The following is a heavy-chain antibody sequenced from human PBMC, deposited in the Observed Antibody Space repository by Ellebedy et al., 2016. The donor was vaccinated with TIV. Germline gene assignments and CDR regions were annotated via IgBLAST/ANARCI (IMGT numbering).Heavy chain of an antibody. CDR1: GASVNTYY. CDR3: ARAANWGGLDY. CDR2: MYNNGRT. D-gene: IGHD3-10*01. V-gene: IGHV4-59*02. J-gene: IGHJ4*02. Sequence: MPSETLSLTCTVSGASVNTYYWSWIRQSPGKGLEWIAYMYNNGRTNYNPSLKGRVAISVDTSKNQFSLKVNSVTAADTAVYFCARAANWGGLDYWGQGTLVTVSS.